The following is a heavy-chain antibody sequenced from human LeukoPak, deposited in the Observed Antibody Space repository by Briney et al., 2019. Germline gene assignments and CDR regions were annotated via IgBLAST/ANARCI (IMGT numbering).Heavy chain of an antibody. V-gene: IGHV1-69*13. CDR2: IIPIFGTA. J-gene: IGHJ6*03. CDR1: GGTFSSYA. Sequence: SVKVSCKASGGTFSSYAISWVRQAPGQGLEWMGGIIPIFGTANYAQKFQGRVTITADESTSTTYMELSSLRSEDTAVYYCARESSSNPPALGYYYYMDVWGKGTTVTISS. D-gene: IGHD6-13*01. CDR3: ARESSSNPPALGYYYYMDV.